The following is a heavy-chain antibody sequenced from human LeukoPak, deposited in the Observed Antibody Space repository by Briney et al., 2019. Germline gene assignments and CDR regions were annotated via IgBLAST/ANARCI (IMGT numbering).Heavy chain of an antibody. J-gene: IGHJ4*02. V-gene: IGHV4-61*02. CDR2: IYTSGST. D-gene: IGHD3-9*01. CDR3: ARAITYYDILTGYSREYYFDY. CDR1: GGSISSGSYY. Sequence: SETLSLTCTVSGGSISSGSYYWSWIRQPAGKGLEWIGRIYTSGSTNYNPSLKSRVTISVDTSKNQFSLKLSSVTAADTAVYYCARAITYYDILTGYSREYYFDYWGQGTLVTVSS.